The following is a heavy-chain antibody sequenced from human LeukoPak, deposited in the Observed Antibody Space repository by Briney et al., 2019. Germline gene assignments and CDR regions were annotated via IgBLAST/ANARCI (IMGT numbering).Heavy chain of an antibody. J-gene: IGHJ4*02. Sequence: GGSLRLSCAASGFTFSSYEMNWVRQAPGKGLEWVSYISSSGSTIYYADSVKGRFTISRDNAKNSLYLQMNSLRAGDTAVYYCARTDTAMVPFDYWGQGTLVTVSS. CDR2: ISSSGSTI. CDR3: ARTDTAMVPFDY. D-gene: IGHD5-18*01. V-gene: IGHV3-48*03. CDR1: GFTFSSYE.